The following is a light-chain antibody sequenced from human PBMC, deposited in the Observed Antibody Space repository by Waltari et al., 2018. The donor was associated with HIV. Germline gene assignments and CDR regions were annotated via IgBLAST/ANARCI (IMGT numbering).Light chain of an antibody. Sequence: SYDLSQPPSVSVSPGQTASITCSGDKLGDKYVSWYQQYPGQSPVLVIYQDDRRPSGIPDRFSGSNSGTTATLTIGGTQTMDEADYYCQAWDSSAVVFGRGTKLTVL. V-gene: IGLV3-1*01. J-gene: IGLJ3*02. CDR2: QDD. CDR1: KLGDKY. CDR3: QAWDSSAVV.